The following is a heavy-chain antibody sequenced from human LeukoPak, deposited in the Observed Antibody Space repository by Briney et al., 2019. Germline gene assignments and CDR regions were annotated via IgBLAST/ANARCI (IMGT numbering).Heavy chain of an antibody. Sequence: ASVKVSCKASVYTFTSYGINWERQATRQGLGWMGWRNPNSGNTGYAQKIQGRITMTRNTPISTAYTELSSLRSEDTAVYYCARTFSRGVGATSGYGGQGTLVTVSS. CDR3: ARTFSRGVGATSGY. J-gene: IGHJ4*02. CDR2: RNPNSGNT. V-gene: IGHV1-8*01. CDR1: VYTFTSYG. D-gene: IGHD1-26*01.